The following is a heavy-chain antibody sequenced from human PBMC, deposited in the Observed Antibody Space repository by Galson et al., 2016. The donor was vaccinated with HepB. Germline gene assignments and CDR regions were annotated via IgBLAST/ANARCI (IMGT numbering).Heavy chain of an antibody. V-gene: IGHV4-34*01. CDR2: INHSGNT. Sequence: ETLSLTCAVYGGSLSGYYWSWIRQPPGKGLEWIGEINHSGNTKYNPSLKSRVTSSVDTSKNQFSLKLSSVTAADTAVYYCAKRGVEATVTAYYYYGMDVWGQGTTVTVSS. CDR3: AKRGVEATVTAYYYYGMDV. J-gene: IGHJ6*02. D-gene: IGHD4-17*01. CDR1: GGSLSGYY.